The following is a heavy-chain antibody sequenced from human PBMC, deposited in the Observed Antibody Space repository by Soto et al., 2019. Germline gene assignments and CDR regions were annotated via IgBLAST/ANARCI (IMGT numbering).Heavy chain of an antibody. CDR1: GYTFTSYG. Sequence: ASVKVSCKASGYTFTSYGISWVRQAPGQGLEWMGWISAYNGNTNYAQKLQGRVTMTTDTSTRTAYMELRSLITDDPAVYYCARRRGGGCSGGSCYSYDGYYFDYWGQGTLVTVSS. V-gene: IGHV1-18*01. CDR2: ISAYNGNT. CDR3: ARRRGGGCSGGSCYSYDGYYFDY. J-gene: IGHJ4*02. D-gene: IGHD2-15*01.